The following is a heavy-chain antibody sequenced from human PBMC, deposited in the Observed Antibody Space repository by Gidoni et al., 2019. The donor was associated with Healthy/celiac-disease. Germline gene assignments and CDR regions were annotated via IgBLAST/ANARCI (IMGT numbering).Heavy chain of an antibody. V-gene: IGHV3-30*18. D-gene: IGHD4-17*01. CDR2: ISYDGSNK. Sequence: QVQLVQSGGCVFQPGRSLRLSCAASGFTFSSYGMLWVRQAPGKGLEWVAVISYDGSNKYYADSVKGRFTISRDNSKNTLYLQMNSLRAEDTAVYYCAKDRRDYGGFIDYWGQGTLVTVSS. CDR3: AKDRRDYGGFIDY. J-gene: IGHJ4*02. CDR1: GFTFSSYG.